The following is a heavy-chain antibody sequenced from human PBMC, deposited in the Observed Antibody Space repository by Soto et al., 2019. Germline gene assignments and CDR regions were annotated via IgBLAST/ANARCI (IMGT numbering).Heavy chain of an antibody. J-gene: IGHJ2*01. D-gene: IGHD1-26*01. V-gene: IGHV4-4*07. CDR1: GDSIISYY. CDR3: ARDSQKVGTTRLYFGL. Sequence: SETLSLTCTVSGDSIISYYCICSRHPSFKGLEWIGRIYSSGSTNYNPSLKSRVSMSVDTSKNQFSLKLSSVTAADTAVYYCARDSQKVGTTRLYFGLWGRGTLVTVSS. CDR2: IYSSGST.